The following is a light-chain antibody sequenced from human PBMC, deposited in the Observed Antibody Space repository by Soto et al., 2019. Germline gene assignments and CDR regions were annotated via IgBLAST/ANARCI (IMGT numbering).Light chain of an antibody. V-gene: IGKV3-11*01. CDR3: QQRSNWPPT. J-gene: IGKJ1*01. CDR2: DAS. Sequence: EIVLTQSPATLSLSPGERATLSCRASQSVGSYLAWYKQKPGQAPRLLIYDASNRATGIPARFSGSGSGTDFTLTISSLEPEDFAVYYCQQRSNWPPTFGQGTKVEIK. CDR1: QSVGSY.